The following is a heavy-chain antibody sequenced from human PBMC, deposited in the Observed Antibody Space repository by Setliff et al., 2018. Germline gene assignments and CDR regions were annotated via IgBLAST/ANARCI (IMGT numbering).Heavy chain of an antibody. Sequence: PGGSLRLSCAASGFTLRSYWMSWVRQAPGKGLEWVANIERDGSVESYVESVRGRFTISRDNAKNSLYLEMSSLRAEDTAVYYCARLVMRGTIDFLDFWGQGTLVTVSS. V-gene: IGHV3-7*03. CDR2: IERDGSVE. D-gene: IGHD1-7*01. J-gene: IGHJ4*02. CDR3: ARLVMRGTIDFLDF. CDR1: GFTLRSYW.